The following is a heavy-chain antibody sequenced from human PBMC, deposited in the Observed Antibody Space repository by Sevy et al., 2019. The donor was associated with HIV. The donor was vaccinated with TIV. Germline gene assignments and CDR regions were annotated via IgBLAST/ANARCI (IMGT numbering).Heavy chain of an antibody. V-gene: IGHV4-38-2*01. CDR2: IYHSGST. CDR3: ARANYDSVGYFDY. J-gene: IGHJ4*02. D-gene: IGHD3-22*01. Sequence: SESLSLTCAVSGYSISSGYYWGWIRQPPGKGLEWIGSIYHSGSTYYNPSLKSRVTISVDTSKNQFSLKLSSVTAADTAVYYCARANYDSVGYFDYWGQGTLVTVSS. CDR1: GYSISSGYY.